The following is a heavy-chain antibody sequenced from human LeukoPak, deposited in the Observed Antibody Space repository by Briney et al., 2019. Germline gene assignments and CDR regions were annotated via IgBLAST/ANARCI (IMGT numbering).Heavy chain of an antibody. CDR2: ISGGTGTT. CDR1: GFTFNDYV. V-gene: IGHV3-23*01. CDR3: ARGARGSGTASDY. Sequence: GGSLRLSCAASGFTFNDYVMSWVRQAPGKGLEWVSTISGGTGTTNYADSVKGRFTISRDNAKNTLHLQMNSLRAEDTAVYYCARGARGSGTASDYWGQGTLVTVSS. J-gene: IGHJ4*02. D-gene: IGHD3-10*01.